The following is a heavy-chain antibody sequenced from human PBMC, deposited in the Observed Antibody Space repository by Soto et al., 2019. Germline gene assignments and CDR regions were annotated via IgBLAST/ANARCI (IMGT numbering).Heavy chain of an antibody. V-gene: IGHV4-34*01. J-gene: IGHJ5*02. Sequence: PSETLSLTCAVSGGTFGGYYWSWTRQPPGKGLEWIGEINHSGSTNYNPSLKSRVTISVDTSKNQFSLKLSSVPAADTAVYYCARGAGPTKKYNWFDPWGGGTLVTVS. CDR2: INHSGST. CDR3: ARGAGPTKKYNWFDP. CDR1: GGTFGGYY.